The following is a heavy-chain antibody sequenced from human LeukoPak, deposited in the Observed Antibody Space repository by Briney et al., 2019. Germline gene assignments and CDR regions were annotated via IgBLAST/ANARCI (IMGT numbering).Heavy chain of an antibody. J-gene: IGHJ4*02. Sequence: SETLSLTCAVSGGSISRSSYYWAWIRQPPGKGLEWIGSVYSSGSTYYNPSLKSRVTISVDTSKNQFSLKLSSVTAADTAVYYCARGPPRRGYSSSPLGYWGQGTLVTVSS. CDR2: VYSSGST. D-gene: IGHD6-13*01. CDR3: ARGPPRRGYSSSPLGY. V-gene: IGHV4-39*07. CDR1: GGSISRSSYY.